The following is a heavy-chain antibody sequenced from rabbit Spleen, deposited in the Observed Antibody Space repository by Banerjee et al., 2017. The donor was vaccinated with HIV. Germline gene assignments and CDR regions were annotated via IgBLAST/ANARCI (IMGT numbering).Heavy chain of an antibody. Sequence: QEQLVESGGGLVKPGASLTLTCIASGVSFSANSYICWVRQAPGKGLEWIVCIDAGSSGFTYFASWAKGRFTISKTSSTTVTLQMTSLTAADTATYFCARDSSSSFSSYGMDLWGQGPWSPS. CDR2: IDAGSSGFT. CDR3: ARDSSSSFSSYGMDL. D-gene: IGHD1-1*01. V-gene: IGHV1S45*01. CDR1: GVSFSANSY. J-gene: IGHJ6*01.